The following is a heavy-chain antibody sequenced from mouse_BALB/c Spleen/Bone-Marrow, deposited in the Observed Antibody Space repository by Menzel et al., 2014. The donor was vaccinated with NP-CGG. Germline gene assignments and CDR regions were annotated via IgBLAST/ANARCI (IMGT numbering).Heavy chain of an antibody. D-gene: IGHD1-2*01. Sequence: EVKLMESGGGLVQPGGSLKLSCAASGFDFSRYWMTWVRQAPGKGLEWIGEINPDSRTINYTPSLKDKFIISRDNAKNTLYLQMSKVRSEDTALYYCARPGYYGYQNVWDAGTTVAVSS. J-gene: IGHJ1*01. V-gene: IGHV4-1*02. CDR2: INPDSRTI. CDR1: GFDFSRYW. CDR3: ARPGYYGYQNV.